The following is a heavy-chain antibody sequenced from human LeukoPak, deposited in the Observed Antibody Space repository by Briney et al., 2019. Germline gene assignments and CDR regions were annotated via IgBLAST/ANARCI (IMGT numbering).Heavy chain of an antibody. Sequence: SQTLSLTCTVSGGSISSGGYYWSWIRQHPGKGLEWIGYIYYSGSTYYNPSLKSRVTISVDTSKNQFSLKLSSATAADTAVYYCARTRPLPERYFDYWGQGTLVTVSS. J-gene: IGHJ4*02. CDR3: ARTRPLPERYFDY. CDR1: GGSISSGGYY. D-gene: IGHD3-16*02. V-gene: IGHV4-31*03. CDR2: IYYSGST.